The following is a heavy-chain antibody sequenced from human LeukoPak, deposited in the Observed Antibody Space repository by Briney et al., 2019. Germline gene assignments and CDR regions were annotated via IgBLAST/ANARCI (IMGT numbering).Heavy chain of an antibody. CDR3: ATRSSVSGRSDFDY. CDR1: GFTFSSHS. CDR2: ISSISSYI. Sequence: GGSLRLSCAASGFTFSSHSMNWVRQAPGKGLEWVSSISSISSYIYYPDSVKARFTISRDNDKNSLYLQMNSLRAEDTAVYYCATRSSVSGRSDFDYWGQGTLVTVSS. J-gene: IGHJ4*02. V-gene: IGHV3-21*01. D-gene: IGHD3-10*01.